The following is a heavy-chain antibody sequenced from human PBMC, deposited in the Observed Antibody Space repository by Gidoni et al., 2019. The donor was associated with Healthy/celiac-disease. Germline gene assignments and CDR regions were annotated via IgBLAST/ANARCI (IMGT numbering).Heavy chain of an antibody. D-gene: IGHD3-16*01. Sequence: QVQLQESGPGLVKPSETLSLTCTVSGGSISSYYWSWIRQPPGKGLEWIGYIYYSGSTNYNPSLKSRVTISVDTSKNQFSLKLSSVTAADTAVYYCARDLGPTSPLGYYYYYGMDVWGQGTTVTVSS. CDR3: ARDLGPTSPLGYYYYYGMDV. V-gene: IGHV4-59*01. CDR2: IYYSGST. J-gene: IGHJ6*02. CDR1: GGSISSYY.